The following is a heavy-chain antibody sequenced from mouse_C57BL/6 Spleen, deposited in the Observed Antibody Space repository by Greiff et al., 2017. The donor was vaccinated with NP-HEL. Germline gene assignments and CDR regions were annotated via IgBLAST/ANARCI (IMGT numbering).Heavy chain of an antibody. D-gene: IGHD2-4*01. CDR1: GYTFTSYW. J-gene: IGHJ3*01. Sequence: VQLQQSGAELVKPGASVKMSCKASGYTFTSYWITWVKQRPGQGLEWIGDIYPGSGSTNYNEKFKSKATLTVDTSSSTAYMQLSSLTSEDSAVYYCASSYDYDSAWFAYWGQGTLVTVSA. V-gene: IGHV1-55*01. CDR2: IYPGSGST. CDR3: ASSYDYDSAWFAY.